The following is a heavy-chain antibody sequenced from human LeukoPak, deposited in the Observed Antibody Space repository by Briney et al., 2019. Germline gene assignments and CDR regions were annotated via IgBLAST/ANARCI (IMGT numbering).Heavy chain of an antibody. V-gene: IGHV2-5*02. D-gene: IGHD3-3*01. J-gene: IGHJ5*02. CDR3: AHKPYYDFWSGYPSWFDP. Sequence: SGPTMVKPTQTLTLTCTFSGFSLSTSGVGVGWIRQPPGKALEWLALIYWDDDKRYSPSLKSRLTITKDTSKNLVVLTMTNMDPVDTDTYYCAHKPYYDFWSGYPSWFDPWGQGTVVSVSS. CDR1: GFSLSTSGVG. CDR2: IYWDDDK.